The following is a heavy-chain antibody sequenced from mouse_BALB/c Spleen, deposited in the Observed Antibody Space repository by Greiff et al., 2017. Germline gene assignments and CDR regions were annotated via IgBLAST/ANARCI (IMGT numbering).Heavy chain of an antibody. J-gene: IGHJ4*01. CDR2: INPYNDGT. V-gene: IGHV1-14*01. CDR1: GYTFTSYV. CDR3: ARRSYYYGSSYGAMDY. Sequence: VQLQQSGPELVKPGASVKMSCKASGYTFTSYVMHWVKQKPGQGLEWIGYINPYNDGTKYNEKFKGKATLTSDKSSSTAYMELSSLTSEDSAVYYCARRSYYYGSSYGAMDYWGQGTSVTVSS. D-gene: IGHD1-1*01.